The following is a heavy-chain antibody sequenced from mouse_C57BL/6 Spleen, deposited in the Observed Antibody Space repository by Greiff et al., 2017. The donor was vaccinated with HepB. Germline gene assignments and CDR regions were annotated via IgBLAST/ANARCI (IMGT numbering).Heavy chain of an antibody. CDR1: GFNIKDDY. V-gene: IGHV14-4*01. CDR2: IDPENGDT. D-gene: IGHD1-1*01. Sequence: EVQLQQSGAELVRPGASVKLSCTASGFNIKDDYMHWLKQRPEQGLEWIGWIDPENGDTEYASKFQGKASITADTSSNTAYLQLSSLTSEDTAVYDCNEYDSSLDYWGQGATLTVAT. J-gene: IGHJ2*01. CDR3: NEYDSSLDY.